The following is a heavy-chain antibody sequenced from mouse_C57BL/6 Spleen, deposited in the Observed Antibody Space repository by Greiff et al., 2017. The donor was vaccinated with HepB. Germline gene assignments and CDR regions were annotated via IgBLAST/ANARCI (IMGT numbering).Heavy chain of an antibody. CDR3: ARNPLYFDY. CDR2: INYDGSST. CDR1: GFTFSDYY. J-gene: IGHJ2*01. V-gene: IGHV5-16*01. Sequence: EVKLMESEGGLVQPGSSMKLSCTASGFTFSDYYMAWVRQVPEKGLEWVANINYDGSSTYYLDSLKSRFIISRDNAKNILYLQMSSLKSEDTATYYCARNPLYFDYWGQGTTLTVAS.